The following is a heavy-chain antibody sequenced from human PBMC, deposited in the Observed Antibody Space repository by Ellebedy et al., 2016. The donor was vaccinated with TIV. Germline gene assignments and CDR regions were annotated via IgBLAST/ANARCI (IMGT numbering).Heavy chain of an antibody. J-gene: IGHJ4*02. V-gene: IGHV3/OR16-9*01. CDR1: GLTFSDYY. CDR3: VTHPLSQWLRFFES. D-gene: IGHD6-19*01. CDR2: ISSTSDYT. Sequence: PGGSLRLSCAASGLTFSDYYMSLVRQAPGKGLEWVSSISSTSDYTSSADSMECRFTISRDNADNSMFLQMNSLRAEDTAVYYCVTHPLSQWLRFFESWGRGTLVTVSS.